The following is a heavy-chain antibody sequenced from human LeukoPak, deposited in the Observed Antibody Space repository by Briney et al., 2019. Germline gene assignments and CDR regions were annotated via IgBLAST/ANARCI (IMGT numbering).Heavy chain of an antibody. V-gene: IGHV3-23*01. CDR3: AKGDYYDSSGYYYPHYFDY. CDR2: ISGSGGST. D-gene: IGHD3-22*01. Sequence: GGSLTLSCAASGFTFSSYAMSWVRPAPGKGLEWVSAISGSGGSTYYADSVKGRFTISRDNSKNTLYLQMNSLRAEDTAVYYCAKGDYYDSSGYYYPHYFDYWGQGTLVTVSS. CDR1: GFTFSSYA. J-gene: IGHJ4*02.